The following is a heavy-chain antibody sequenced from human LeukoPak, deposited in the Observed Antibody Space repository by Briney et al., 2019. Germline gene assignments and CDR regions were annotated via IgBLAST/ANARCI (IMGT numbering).Heavy chain of an antibody. CDR1: GYSISSGYY. D-gene: IGHD1-26*01. Sequence: SETLSLTCTVSGYSISSGYYWGWIRQPPGKGLEWIASIYHSGSTYYNPSLKSRVTISVDTSKNQFSLKLSSVTAADTAVYYCARAVISYSGSYFDPHFDYWGQGTLVTVSS. J-gene: IGHJ4*02. CDR2: IYHSGST. V-gene: IGHV4-38-2*02. CDR3: ARAVISYSGSYFDPHFDY.